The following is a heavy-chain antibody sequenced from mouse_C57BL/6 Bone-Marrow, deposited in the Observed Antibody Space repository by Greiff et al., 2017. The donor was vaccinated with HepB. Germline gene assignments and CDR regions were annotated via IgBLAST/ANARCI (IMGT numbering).Heavy chain of an antibody. D-gene: IGHD2-4*01. CDR3: TTNYAKLRRDY. Sequence: VQLQQSGAELVRPGASVKLSCTASGFNIKDYYMHWVKQRPEQGLEWIGRIDPEDGDTEYAPKFQGKATMTADTSSNTACLQHSILKSEDTAVYYCTTNYAKLRRDYWGQGTTLTVSS. V-gene: IGHV14-1*01. CDR1: GFNIKDYY. CDR2: IDPEDGDT. J-gene: IGHJ2*01.